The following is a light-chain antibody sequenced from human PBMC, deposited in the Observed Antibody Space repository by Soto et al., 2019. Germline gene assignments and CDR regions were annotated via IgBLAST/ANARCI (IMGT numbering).Light chain of an antibody. CDR3: SSYAGGNTVV. Sequence: QSALTQPPSASGSPGQSVTISCSGTSSDVGRYDYVSWYQQHPGKAPELMISEVTTRPSGVPDRSSGSKSGNTASLTDSGPQAEDEDYYYCSSYAGGNTVVFGGGTKVTVL. J-gene: IGLJ2*01. CDR2: EVT. CDR1: SSDVGRYDY. V-gene: IGLV2-8*01.